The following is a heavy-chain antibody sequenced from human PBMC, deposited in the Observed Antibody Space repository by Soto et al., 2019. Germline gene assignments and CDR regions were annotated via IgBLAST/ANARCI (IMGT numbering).Heavy chain of an antibody. V-gene: IGHV4-39*01. CDR3: ASPSPLTMVRGVIPSHFDY. D-gene: IGHD3-10*01. CDR2: IYYSGST. CDR1: GGSISSSSYY. J-gene: IGHJ4*02. Sequence: SETLSLTCTVSGGSISSSSYYWGWIRQPPGKGLEWIGSIYYSGSTYYNPSLKSRVTISVDTSKNQFSLKLSSVTAADTAVYYCASPSPLTMVRGVIPSHFDYWGQGTLVTVSS.